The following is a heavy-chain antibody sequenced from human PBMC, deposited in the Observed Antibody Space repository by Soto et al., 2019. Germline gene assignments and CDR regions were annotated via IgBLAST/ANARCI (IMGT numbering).Heavy chain of an antibody. Sequence: SETLSLTCTVSGGSISSSNYYWGWIRQPPGKGLEWIGSIYYSGSTYYNPSLKSRVTISVDTSKNQFSLKLSSVTAADTAVFYCARVPRNLDNWFDPWGQGTLVTVSS. J-gene: IGHJ5*02. V-gene: IGHV4-39*01. CDR2: IYYSGST. CDR1: GGSISSSNYY. CDR3: ARVPRNLDNWFDP.